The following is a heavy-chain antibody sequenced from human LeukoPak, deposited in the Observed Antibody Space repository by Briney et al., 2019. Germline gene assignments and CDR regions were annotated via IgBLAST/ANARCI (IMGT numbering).Heavy chain of an antibody. CDR1: GFTFSSYS. CDR2: ISSSSSYI. D-gene: IGHD1-26*01. Sequence: PGGSLRLSCAASGFTFSSYSMNWVRQAPGKGLEWVSSISSSSSYIYYADSVKGRFTISRDNAKNSLYLQMNSLRAEDTAVYYCARAGVQYRSGSYPDYWGQGTLVTVSS. V-gene: IGHV3-21*01. J-gene: IGHJ4*02. CDR3: ARAGVQYRSGSYPDY.